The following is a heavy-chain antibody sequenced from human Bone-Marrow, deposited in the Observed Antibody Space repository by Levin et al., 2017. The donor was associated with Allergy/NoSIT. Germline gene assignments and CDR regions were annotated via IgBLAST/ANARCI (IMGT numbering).Heavy chain of an antibody. Sequence: GESLKISCAASGFVFSSYTMNWVRQAPGKGLEWVSFIVSSSSNIYHAASVKGRFTISRDNAKNSLFLQMNSLSAEDTALYYCARETAGERAKDIDSWGQGTLVTVSS. CDR2: IVSSSSNI. V-gene: IGHV3-21*01. CDR3: ARETAGERAKDIDS. CDR1: GFVFSSYT. D-gene: IGHD5-24*01. J-gene: IGHJ4*02.